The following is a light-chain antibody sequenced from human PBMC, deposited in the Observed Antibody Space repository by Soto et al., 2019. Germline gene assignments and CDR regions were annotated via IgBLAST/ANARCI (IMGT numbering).Light chain of an antibody. CDR1: QSVSSY. CDR2: DAS. Sequence: EIVLTQSPSTLSLSLGERATISCRASQSVSSYLAWYQQKPGQAPRLLIYDASNRATGIPARFSGSGSGTDFTLTSSRLAHEDFTVYYCQQRSNWLFGPGTKVDIK. V-gene: IGKV3-11*01. J-gene: IGKJ3*01. CDR3: QQRSNWL.